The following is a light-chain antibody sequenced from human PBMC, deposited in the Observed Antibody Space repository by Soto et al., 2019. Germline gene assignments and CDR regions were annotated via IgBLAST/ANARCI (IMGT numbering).Light chain of an antibody. Sequence: QSVLTQPASVSGSPGQSITISCTGTGSGVGGYNYVSWYQQQPGKAPKVMIYDVSNRPSGVSNRFSGSKSGNTASLTISGLQAEDEADYYCSSYTSASTPLVFGGGTKLTVL. V-gene: IGLV2-14*01. J-gene: IGLJ2*01. CDR2: DVS. CDR3: SSYTSASTPLV. CDR1: GSGVGGYNY.